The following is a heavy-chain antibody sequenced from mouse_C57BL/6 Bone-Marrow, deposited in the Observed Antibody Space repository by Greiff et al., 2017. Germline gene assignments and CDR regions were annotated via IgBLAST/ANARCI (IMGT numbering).Heavy chain of an antibody. D-gene: IGHD1-1*01. Sequence: EVKLLESGAELVRPGASVKLSCTASGFNIKDDYMHWVKQRPEQGLEWIGWIDPENGDTEYASKFQGKATITADTSSNTAYLQLSSLTSEDTAVYYCTRTTVVGGYWGQGTTLTVSS. CDR3: TRTTVVGGY. J-gene: IGHJ2*01. CDR2: IDPENGDT. CDR1: GFNIKDDY. V-gene: IGHV14-4*01.